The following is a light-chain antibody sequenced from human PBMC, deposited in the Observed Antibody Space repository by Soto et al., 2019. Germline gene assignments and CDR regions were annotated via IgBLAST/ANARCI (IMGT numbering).Light chain of an antibody. V-gene: IGLV1-47*01. J-gene: IGLJ1*01. CDR3: AAWDDSLSVPYV. CDR2: RNN. CDR1: SSNIGSNY. Sequence: QSVLTQPPSASGTPGQRVTISCSGSSSNIGSNYVYWYQQLPGTAPKLLIYRNNQRPSGVPDRFSGSKSGTSASLAISGLRSEDEADYYCAAWDDSLSVPYVFETGTKVTVL.